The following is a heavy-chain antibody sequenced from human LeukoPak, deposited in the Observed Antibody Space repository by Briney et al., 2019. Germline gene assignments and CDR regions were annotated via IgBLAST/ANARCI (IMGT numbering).Heavy chain of an antibody. V-gene: IGHV4-39*01. CDR2: IYYSGST. D-gene: IGHD3-10*01. Sequence: SETLSLTCTVSGGSISSSSYYWGWIRQPPGKGLEWIGSIYYSGSTYYNPSLKSRVTISVDTSKNQFSLKLSSVTAADTAVYYCASLLLWFGEFKNWFDPWGQGTLVTVSS. J-gene: IGHJ5*02. CDR1: GGSISSSSYY. CDR3: ASLLLWFGEFKNWFDP.